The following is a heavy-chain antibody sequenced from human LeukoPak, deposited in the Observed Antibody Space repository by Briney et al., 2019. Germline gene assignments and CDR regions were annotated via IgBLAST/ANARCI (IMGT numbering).Heavy chain of an antibody. Sequence: PGGSLRLSCAASGFTVSSNYMSWVRQAPGKGLEWVSVIYSGGSTYYADSVKGRFTISRDNSKNTLYLQMNSLRAEDTAVYYCARVPSGYSYGWVDYWGQGTLVTVSS. CDR3: ARVPSGYSYGWVDY. CDR2: IYSGGST. CDR1: GFTVSSNY. D-gene: IGHD5-18*01. V-gene: IGHV3-66*01. J-gene: IGHJ4*02.